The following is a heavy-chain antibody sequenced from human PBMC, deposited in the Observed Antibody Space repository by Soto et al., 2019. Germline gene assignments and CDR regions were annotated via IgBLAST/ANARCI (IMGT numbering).Heavy chain of an antibody. CDR1: GGSLSDYY. CDR3: ARAETAMDLYYFDY. V-gene: IGHV4-34*01. Sequence: SETLSLTCAVYGGSLSDYYWSWIRQPPGKGLEWIGEINHSGSTNYNPSLKSRVTISVDTSKKQFSLKLSSVTAADTAVYYCARAETAMDLYYFDYWGQGTLVTVPQ. D-gene: IGHD5-18*01. CDR2: INHSGST. J-gene: IGHJ4*02.